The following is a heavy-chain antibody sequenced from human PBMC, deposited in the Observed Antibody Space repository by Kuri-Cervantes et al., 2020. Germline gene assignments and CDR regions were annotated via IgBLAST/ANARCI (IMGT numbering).Heavy chain of an antibody. D-gene: IGHD6-13*01. CDR3: AKLGLGY. J-gene: IGHJ4*01. CDR1: EFTVNSSY. V-gene: IGHV3-53*01. CDR2: IFGGGRT. Sequence: LSLTCAASEFTVNSSYMSWVRQAPGKGLEWVSVIFGGGRTHYADSVKGRFTISRDHSKHTLHLQMNSLRVEDTAVYYCAKLGLGYWGRGTLVTVSS.